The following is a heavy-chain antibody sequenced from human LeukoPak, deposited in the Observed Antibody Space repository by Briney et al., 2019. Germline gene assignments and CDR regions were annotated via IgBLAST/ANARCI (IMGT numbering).Heavy chain of an antibody. CDR1: GFTVSSNS. Sequence: GGSLRLPCTVSGFTVSSNSMSWVRQAPGKGLEWVANIREDGGHKNYVDSVKGRFSISRDNAKNSLFLQMDSLGVDDTAIYYCARDGRGGHNDFWGQGTLITVSS. V-gene: IGHV3-7*01. CDR3: ARDGRGGHNDF. J-gene: IGHJ4*02. D-gene: IGHD4-23*01. CDR2: IREDGGHK.